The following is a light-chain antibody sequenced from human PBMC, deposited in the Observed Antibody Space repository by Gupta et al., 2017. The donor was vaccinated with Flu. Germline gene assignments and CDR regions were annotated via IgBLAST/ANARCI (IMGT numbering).Light chain of an antibody. CDR1: EDISNY. CDR2: ETS. V-gene: IGKV1-33*01. J-gene: IGKJ3*01. Sequence: DIQMTQSPTSLSASVGDRVAITCQANEDISNYLNWYQQKPGKVPKLLIYETSTLETGVPSRFSGTGSGLEFTLTINNLQAEDTATYFCQQFDDGPHISFGPGTKVDV. CDR3: QQFDDGPHIS.